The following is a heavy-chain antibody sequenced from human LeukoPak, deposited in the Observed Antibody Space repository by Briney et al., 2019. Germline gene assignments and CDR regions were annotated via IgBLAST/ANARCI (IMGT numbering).Heavy chain of an antibody. CDR2: LNPNTGGT. V-gene: IGHV1-2*06. D-gene: IGHD2-2*01. CDR1: GYAFTAFY. CDR3: ARVPDIYCPSTSCVDY. Sequence: ASVPVSCKASGYAFTAFYIHWVRQAPGQGLEWMGRLNPNTGGTIHAQKFQGRVTISRDTSISTAYMELSSLRSDDTAVYYCARVPDIYCPSTSCVDYWGQGTLVTVSS. J-gene: IGHJ4*02.